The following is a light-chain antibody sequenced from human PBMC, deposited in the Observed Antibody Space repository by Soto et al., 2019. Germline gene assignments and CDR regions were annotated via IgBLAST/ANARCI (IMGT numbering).Light chain of an antibody. CDR2: GAS. V-gene: IGKV3-20*01. J-gene: IGKJ2*01. CDR1: QSVSSSY. CDR3: QQYGSSPYT. Sequence: EIVLTQSPGTLSLSPGERATLSCRASQSVSSSYLAWLQQRPGQAPRLLIYGASSRATGIPARFSGSGSGTDFTLTISRLEPEDFAVYYCQQYGSSPYTFGQGTKLEIK.